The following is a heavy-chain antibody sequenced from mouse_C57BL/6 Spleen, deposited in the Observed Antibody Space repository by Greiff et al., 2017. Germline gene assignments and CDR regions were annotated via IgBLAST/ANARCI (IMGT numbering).Heavy chain of an antibody. CDR1: GYTFTDYN. CDR2: INPNNGGT. CDR3: AREAYYYGSSPYWYFDV. V-gene: IGHV1-18*01. Sequence: VQLQQSGPELVKPGASVKIPCKASGYTFTDYNMDWVKQSHGKSLEWIGDINPNNGGTIYNQKFKGKATLTVDKSSSTAYMELRSLTSEDTAVYYCAREAYYYGSSPYWYFDVWGTGTTVTVSS. D-gene: IGHD1-1*01. J-gene: IGHJ1*03.